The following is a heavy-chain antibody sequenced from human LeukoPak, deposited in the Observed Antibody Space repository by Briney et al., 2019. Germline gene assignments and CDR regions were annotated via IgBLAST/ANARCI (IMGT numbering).Heavy chain of an antibody. Sequence: SVKGSCKASGGTFNSYAINWVRQAPVEGLECIGGSIPMFGTTNFAPELQGRVTITADEFTNTAYMELTSLKSEDTAVYYCARGTTVTTAVLVPNDAFDIWGQGTMVTVSS. J-gene: IGHJ3*02. D-gene: IGHD4-17*01. V-gene: IGHV1-69*13. CDR2: SIPMFGTT. CDR1: GGTFNSYA. CDR3: ARGTTVTTAVLVPNDAFDI.